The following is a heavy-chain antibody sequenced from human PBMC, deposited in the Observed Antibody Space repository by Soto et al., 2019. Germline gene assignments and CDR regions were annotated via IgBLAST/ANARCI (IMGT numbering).Heavy chain of an antibody. CDR2: VSHSGNTR. V-gene: IGHV3-48*03. Sequence: PGGSLRLSCVASGYSFSDYDINWVRQAPGKGLEWVAYVSHSGNTRSYADSVKGRFTISRDNAKNSVYLQMTSLRVDDMALYYCAREDRYQGASDFWGQGALVTVSS. J-gene: IGHJ4*02. CDR3: AREDRYQGASDF. CDR1: GYSFSDYD. D-gene: IGHD2-21*01.